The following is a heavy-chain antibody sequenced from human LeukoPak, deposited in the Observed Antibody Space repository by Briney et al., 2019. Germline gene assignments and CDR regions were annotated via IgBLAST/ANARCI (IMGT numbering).Heavy chain of an antibody. D-gene: IGHD1-26*01. V-gene: IGHV3-11*04. Sequence: GGSLRLSCAASGFSLSDYYTSWIRHAPGEGGGWVSYIRRSDSTIYYAHSVKGRFTISRDNAKNSLYLQMNSLRAEDTAVYYCARALSSVGAAYFDYWGQGTLVTVSS. CDR3: ARALSSVGAAYFDY. J-gene: IGHJ4*02. CDR1: GFSLSDYY. CDR2: IRRSDSTI.